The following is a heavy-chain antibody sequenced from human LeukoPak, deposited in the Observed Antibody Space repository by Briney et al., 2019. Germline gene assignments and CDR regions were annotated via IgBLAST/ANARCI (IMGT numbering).Heavy chain of an antibody. CDR1: GYIFTGYY. D-gene: IGHD1-26*01. Sequence: GASVKVSCKASGYIFTGYYMHWVRQAPGQGLEWMGWINPNSGGTSYAQKFQGRVTMTRDTSISAAYTELSRLRSDDTAVYYCARDRNSGTYYEYAFDIWGQGTMVTVSS. V-gene: IGHV1-2*02. CDR2: INPNSGGT. J-gene: IGHJ3*02. CDR3: ARDRNSGTYYEYAFDI.